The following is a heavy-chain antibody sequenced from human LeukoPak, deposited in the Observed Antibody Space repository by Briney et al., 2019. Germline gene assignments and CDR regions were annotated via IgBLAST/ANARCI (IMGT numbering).Heavy chain of an antibody. CDR1: GFTXSSYD. V-gene: IGHV3-48*03. CDR3: ARDGPYXSSSWYEAWYFDL. D-gene: IGHD6-13*01. J-gene: IGHJ2*01. CDR2: ISSSGSTI. Sequence: GGSLRLXCAASGFTXSSYDMNWVRXAPGKXLEWVSYISSSGSTIYYADSVKGRFTISRDNAKNSLYLQMNSLRAEDTAVYYCARDGPYXSSSWYEAWYFDLWGRGTLVTVSS.